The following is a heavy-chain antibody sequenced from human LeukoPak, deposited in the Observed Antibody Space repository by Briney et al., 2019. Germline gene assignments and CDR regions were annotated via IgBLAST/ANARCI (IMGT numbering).Heavy chain of an antibody. J-gene: IGHJ4*02. CDR1: GFTFSSYG. CDR3: AKLLMAMVRGVDIDC. CDR2: ITGSGGST. D-gene: IGHD3-10*01. V-gene: IGHV3-23*01. Sequence: GGTLRLSCAASGFTFSSYGMSWVRQAPGKGLEWVSAITGSGGSTYYADSVKGRLTISRDNSKNTLYLQMNSLRAEDTAVYYCAKLLMAMVRGVDIDCWGQGTLVTVSS.